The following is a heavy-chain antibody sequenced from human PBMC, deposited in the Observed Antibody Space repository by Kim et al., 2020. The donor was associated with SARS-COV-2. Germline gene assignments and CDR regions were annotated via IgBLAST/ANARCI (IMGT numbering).Heavy chain of an antibody. J-gene: IGHJ4*01. V-gene: IGHV3-48*03. Sequence: GGSLRLSCSASGFTFSSYEMNWVRQAPGKGLEWVSSISSNGITIFYADSVKGRFTISRDNSKNSLYLQMNSLRAEDTAVYYCAKYYALAAVMPVVHY. CDR1: GFTFSSYE. D-gene: IGHD3-3*01. CDR3: AKYYALAAVMPVVHY. CDR2: ISSNGITI.